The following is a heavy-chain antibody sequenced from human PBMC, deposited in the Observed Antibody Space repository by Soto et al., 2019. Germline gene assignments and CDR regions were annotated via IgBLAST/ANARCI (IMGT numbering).Heavy chain of an antibody. CDR1: GFPFSSYG. Sequence: PAASLRLSCVASGFPFSSYGMHWVRLAPGKGLEWVAGISYDGSNKYYADSVKGRFTISRDKSTNTLYLQLNSLRAEDTAVYYAARDAGPNYCRGSSGYGAITRYVVDFWGQGAVVTVSS. V-gene: IGHV3-30*03. D-gene: IGHD2-15*01. CDR3: ARDAGPNYCRGSSGYGAITRYVVDF. CDR2: ISYDGSNK. J-gene: IGHJ4*02.